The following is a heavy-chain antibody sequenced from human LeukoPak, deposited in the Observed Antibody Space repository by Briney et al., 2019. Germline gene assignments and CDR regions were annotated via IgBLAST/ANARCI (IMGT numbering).Heavy chain of an antibody. CDR2: ISGSGGST. V-gene: IGHV3-23*01. J-gene: IGHJ5*02. D-gene: IGHD4-17*01. CDR1: GFTFSSYA. Sequence: PGGSLRLSCAASGFTFSSYAMSWVRQAPGKGLEWVSAISGSGGSTYYADSVKGRFTISRDKSKNTLYLQMNRLRAEDTAVYYCAKSVGYGVYADWFDPWGQGTLVTVSS. CDR3: AKSVGYGVYADWFDP.